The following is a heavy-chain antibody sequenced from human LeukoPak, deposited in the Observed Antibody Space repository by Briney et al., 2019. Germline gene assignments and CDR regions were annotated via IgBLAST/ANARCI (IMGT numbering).Heavy chain of an antibody. CDR1: GGSISSYY. V-gene: IGHV4-59*01. Sequence: SETLSLTCTVSGGSISSYYWSWIRQPPGKGLEWIGYIYYSGSTNYNPSLKSRVTISVDTSKNQFSLKLSSVTAADTAVYYCARVVGSGYRGNWFDPWGQGTLVTVSS. D-gene: IGHD3-10*01. J-gene: IGHJ5*02. CDR2: IYYSGST. CDR3: ARVVGSGYRGNWFDP.